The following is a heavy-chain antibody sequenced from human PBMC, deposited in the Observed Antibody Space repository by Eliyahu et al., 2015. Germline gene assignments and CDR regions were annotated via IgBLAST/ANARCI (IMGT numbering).Heavy chain of an antibody. CDR3: ARNPLKLGYCSGGSCYDNWFDP. J-gene: IGHJ5*02. CDR1: GYSISSGYY. Sequence: QVQLQESGPGLVKPSETLSLTCAVSGYSISSGYYWGWIRQPPGKGLEWIGSIYHSGSTYYNPSLKSRVTISVDTSKNQFSLKLSSVTAADTAVYYCARNPLKLGYCSGGSCYDNWFDPWGQGTLVTVSS. V-gene: IGHV4-38-2*01. D-gene: IGHD2-15*01. CDR2: IYHSGST.